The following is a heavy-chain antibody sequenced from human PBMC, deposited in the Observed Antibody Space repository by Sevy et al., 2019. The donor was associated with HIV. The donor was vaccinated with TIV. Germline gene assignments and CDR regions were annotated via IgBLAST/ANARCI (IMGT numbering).Heavy chain of an antibody. V-gene: IGHV3-48*03. CDR3: ARDLPPSATTVAHFDC. J-gene: IGHJ4*02. CDR2: ITNSGTTT. D-gene: IGHD4-17*01. CDR1: GFPFSSYE. Sequence: GGSLRLSCTASGFPFSSYEMNWVRQAPGKGLEWVSYITNSGTTTYYSDSVRGRFTISRDNARNSLHLQMNSLTAEDTAVYYCARDLPPSATTVAHFDCWGQGTLVTVSS.